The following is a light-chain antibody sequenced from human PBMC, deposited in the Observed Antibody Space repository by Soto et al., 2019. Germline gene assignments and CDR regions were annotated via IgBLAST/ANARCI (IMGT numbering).Light chain of an antibody. J-gene: IGLJ3*02. V-gene: IGLV2-14*01. CDR1: SSDVGAYNY. CDR2: GVS. Sequence: QSVLTQPASVSGSPGQSVTISCTGTSSDVGAYNYVSWYQQYPGRPPKLMIYGVSGRPSGVSSRFSGSKSVNTASLTISGLRSEDEADYYCAAWDDSLSGPVFGGG. CDR3: AAWDDSLSGPV.